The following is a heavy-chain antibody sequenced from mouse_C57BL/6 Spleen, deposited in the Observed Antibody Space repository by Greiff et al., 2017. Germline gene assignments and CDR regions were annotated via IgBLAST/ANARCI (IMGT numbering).Heavy chain of an antibody. J-gene: IGHJ2*01. CDR3: ARTAQAYFDY. D-gene: IGHD3-2*02. CDR2: ISSGSSTI. CDR1: GFTFSDYG. V-gene: IGHV5-17*01. Sequence: EVNVVESGGGLVKPGGSLKLSCAASGFTFSDYGMHWVRQAPEKGLEWVAYISSGSSTIYYADTVKGRFTISRDNAKNTLFLQMTSLRSEDTAMYYCARTAQAYFDYWGQGTTLTVSS.